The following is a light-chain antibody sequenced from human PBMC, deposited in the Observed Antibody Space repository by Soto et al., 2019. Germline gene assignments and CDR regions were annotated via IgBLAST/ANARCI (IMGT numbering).Light chain of an antibody. Sequence: LLTQSPGTLSLSPGEGATLSCRASPIVASDLAWYLQKPGQPPRLLIYDASIRATGIPDRISGSGSERDFTLTISRLEPEDAAVYYCQQYLNSPRTFGQGTKLEIK. CDR2: DAS. V-gene: IGKV3-20*01. J-gene: IGKJ1*01. CDR3: QQYLNSPRT. CDR1: PIVASD.